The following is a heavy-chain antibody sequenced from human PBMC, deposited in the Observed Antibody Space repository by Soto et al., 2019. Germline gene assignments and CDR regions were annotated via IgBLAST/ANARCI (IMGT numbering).Heavy chain of an antibody. CDR2: IFPGDSET. J-gene: IGHJ4*02. D-gene: IGHD3-16*01. Sequence: PGESLKISCQGSGYSFTSYWIVWVRQMPGKGLEWMGIIFPGDSETTYSPSFQGQVTISADKSISTAYLQWSSLKASDTAMYYCARLGADGNFDYWGQGTLVTVSS. V-gene: IGHV5-51*01. CDR1: GYSFTSYW. CDR3: ARLGADGNFDY.